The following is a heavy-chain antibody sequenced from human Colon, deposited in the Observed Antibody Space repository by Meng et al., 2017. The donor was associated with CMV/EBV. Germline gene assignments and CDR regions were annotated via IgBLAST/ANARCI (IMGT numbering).Heavy chain of an antibody. V-gene: IGHV1-2*06. CDR2: IKPSTGDT. CDR3: TREGFDY. J-gene: IGHJ4*02. Sequence: QVQLVQSGVEVKKPGTSVNLSCKASGYTFTVYWMHWVRQAPGQGLEWMGRIKPSTGDTNYAQNFQGRGTVTRDTSISTVYMEVNSLTSDDTAVYYCTREGFDYWGQGALVTVSS. CDR1: GYTFTVYW.